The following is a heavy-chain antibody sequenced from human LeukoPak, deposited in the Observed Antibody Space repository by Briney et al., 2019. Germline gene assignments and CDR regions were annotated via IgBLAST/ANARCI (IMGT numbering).Heavy chain of an antibody. CDR3: ATGAPLTTHGSLDF. CDR1: GFSFSDYS. Sequence: KAGGSLRLSCAASGFSFSDYSMNWVRQAPGKGLEWVSAISSTSTYIQYADSVKGRSSISRDNAKNSLFLQMHSLRADDTAVYYCATGAPLTTHGSLDFWGQGTMVTVSS. J-gene: IGHJ3*01. D-gene: IGHD4-17*01. V-gene: IGHV3-21*01. CDR2: ISSTSTYI.